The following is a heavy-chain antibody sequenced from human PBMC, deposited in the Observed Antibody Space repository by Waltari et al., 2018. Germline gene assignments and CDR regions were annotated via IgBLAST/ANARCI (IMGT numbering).Heavy chain of an antibody. CDR3: ARGPRITIFGVVIRYYFDY. Sequence: QVQLQQWGAGLLKPSETLSLTCAVYGGSFSGYYWSWIRQPPGKGLEWIGEINQSGSTNDNPSLKSLGTISVDTSKNQFSLKLSSVTAADTAVYYCARGPRITIFGVVIRYYFDYWGQGTLVTVSS. CDR2: INQSGST. J-gene: IGHJ4*02. V-gene: IGHV4-34*01. CDR1: GGSFSGYY. D-gene: IGHD3-3*01.